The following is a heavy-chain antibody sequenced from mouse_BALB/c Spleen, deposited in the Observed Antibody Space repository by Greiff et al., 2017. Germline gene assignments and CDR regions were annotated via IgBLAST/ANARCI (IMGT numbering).Heavy chain of an antibody. CDR3: ARDDDGYYRFAY. J-gene: IGHJ3*01. CDR2: IWAGGST. V-gene: IGHV2-9*02. D-gene: IGHD2-3*01. CDR1: GFSLTSYG. Sequence: VQVVESGPGLVAPSQSLSITCTVSGFSLTSYGVHWVRQPPGKGLEWLGVIWAGGSTNYNSALMSRLSISKDNSKSQVFLKMNSLQTDDTAMYYCARDDDGYYRFAYWGQGTLVTVSA.